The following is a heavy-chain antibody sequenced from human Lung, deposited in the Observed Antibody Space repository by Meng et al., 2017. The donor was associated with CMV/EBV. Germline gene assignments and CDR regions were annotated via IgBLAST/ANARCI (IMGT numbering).Heavy chain of an antibody. V-gene: IGHV4-4*02. CDR3: LRRSGGSV. CDR2: IPRRGSS. CDR1: GDSITNHNW. D-gene: IGHD3-10*01. J-gene: IGHJ1*01. Sequence: QVQLRESGPALVKPSETLSLTCAVSGDSITNHNWWAWVRQPPGKGLEWIGEIPRRGSSAYNPSLKSRVSMSIDKSKNQFSLKLTSVTAADTAVYHCLRRSGGSVWGQGTLVTVSS.